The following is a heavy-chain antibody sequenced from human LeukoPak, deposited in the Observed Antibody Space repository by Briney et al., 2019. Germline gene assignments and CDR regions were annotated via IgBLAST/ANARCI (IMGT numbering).Heavy chain of an antibody. D-gene: IGHD6-19*01. CDR2: IKEDGSDK. Sequence: GGSLRLSCAASGFTFSSYWMSWVRQAPGKGLEWLANIKEDGSDKYYVDSVKGRFTISRDNAKNSLYLQMNNLRAEDTAVYYCARAGYTSGYDYCGQGTLVTVSS. CDR3: ARAGYTSGYDY. V-gene: IGHV3-7*01. J-gene: IGHJ4*02. CDR1: GFTFSSYW.